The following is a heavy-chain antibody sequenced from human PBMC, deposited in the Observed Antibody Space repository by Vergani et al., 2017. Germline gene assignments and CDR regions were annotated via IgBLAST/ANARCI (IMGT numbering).Heavy chain of an antibody. D-gene: IGHD5-18*01. Sequence: EVQLVESGGGLVQPGGFLRLSCAASGFTFSSYWMSWVRQAPGKGLEWVANIKQDGSEKYYVDSVKGRFTISRDNAKNSLYLQMNSLRAEDTAVYYCARDYRKTAMVTSYYYMDVWGKGTTVTVSS. CDR3: ARDYRKTAMVTSYYYMDV. CDR1: GFTFSSYW. J-gene: IGHJ6*03. CDR2: IKQDGSEK. V-gene: IGHV3-7*01.